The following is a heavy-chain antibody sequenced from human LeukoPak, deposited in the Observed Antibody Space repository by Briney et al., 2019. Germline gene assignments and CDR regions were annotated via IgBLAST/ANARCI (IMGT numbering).Heavy chain of an antibody. CDR1: GFTFSRGT. CDR2: TLYDGSNK. V-gene: IGHV3-30*04. J-gene: IGHJ2*01. D-gene: IGHD4-23*01. Sequence: GASLRLSCVASGFTFSRGTMQWVRRAPGKGVEWGAGTLYDGSNKYYADSVKGRFTNSRDNSKNTLYLQMNSLTTEDTAVYYCARDNYAGYFDLWGRGTLVTVSS. CDR3: ARDNYAGYFDL.